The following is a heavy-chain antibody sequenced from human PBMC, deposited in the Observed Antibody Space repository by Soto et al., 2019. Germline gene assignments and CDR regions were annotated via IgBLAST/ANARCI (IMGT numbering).Heavy chain of an antibody. D-gene: IGHD1-1*01. CDR1: HASISGYS. J-gene: IGHJ5*02. V-gene: IGHV4-4*07. Sequence: SVNLSHKSSVAHASISGYSWRWIRKSAGKGLEWIGRIYATGTTDYNPSLKSRVMMSVDTSKKQFSLKLRSVTAADTAVYYCVRDGTKTLRDWFDPWGQG. CDR2: IYATGTT. CDR3: VRDGTKTLRDWFDP.